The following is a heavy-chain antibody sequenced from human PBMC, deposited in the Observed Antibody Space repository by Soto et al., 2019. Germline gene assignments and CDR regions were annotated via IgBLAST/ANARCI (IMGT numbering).Heavy chain of an antibody. CDR3: AREVPSRYFDL. V-gene: IGHV4-34*01. CDR2: INHSGST. Sequence: QVRLQQWGAGLLKPSETLPLTCAVYGGSFSDYYWSWIRQSPGKGLEWIGEINHSGSTNYNPSLKSRVTISVDTSKNQFSLKLNSVTAAATAVYYCAREVPSRYFDLWGRGTPVTVSS. CDR1: GGSFSDYY. D-gene: IGHD3-10*01. J-gene: IGHJ2*01.